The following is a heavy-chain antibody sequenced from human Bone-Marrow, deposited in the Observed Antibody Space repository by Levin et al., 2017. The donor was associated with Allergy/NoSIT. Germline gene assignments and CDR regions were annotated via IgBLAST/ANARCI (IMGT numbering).Heavy chain of an antibody. J-gene: IGHJ4*02. D-gene: IGHD2-15*01. Sequence: GGSLRLSCAGSGYTFSTFWMHWVRQAPGEGPVWVSRINQHGSYTDYADSVRGRFTISRDNARNTLYLQMNSLRGEDTAVYYCARDLSDGSDYWGPGTLVTVSS. CDR3: ARDLSDGSDY. CDR1: GYTFSTFW. CDR2: INQHGSYT. V-gene: IGHV3-74*01.